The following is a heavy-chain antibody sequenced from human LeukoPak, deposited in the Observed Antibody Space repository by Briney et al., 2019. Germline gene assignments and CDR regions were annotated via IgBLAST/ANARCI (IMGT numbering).Heavy chain of an antibody. CDR2: ISGSGSNT. J-gene: IGHJ6*02. CDR1: GFTFGNYA. CDR3: AKKPAAGYCSGGSCSTYYYYSGMDV. V-gene: IGHV3-23*01. D-gene: IGHD2-15*01. Sequence: PGGSLRLSCAGSGFTFGNYAMSWVRQAPGKGLEWVSTISGSGSNTYYADSVKGRFTISRDNSKNTLYLQMNSLRAEDTAEYYCAKKPAAGYCSGGSCSTYYYYSGMDVWGQGTTVTVSS.